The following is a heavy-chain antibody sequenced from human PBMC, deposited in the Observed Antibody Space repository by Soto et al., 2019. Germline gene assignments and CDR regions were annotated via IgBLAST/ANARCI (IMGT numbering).Heavy chain of an antibody. D-gene: IGHD6-25*01. Sequence: PGGSLRLSCAASGFTFSMYWMHWVRQAPGKGLVWVSRINNDGSSTIYADSVKGRFTISRDNSKNTLYLQMNSLRAEDTAVYFCARDERYNWLEPWGQASLVTVS. CDR1: GFTFSMYW. CDR2: INNDGSST. V-gene: IGHV3-74*01. J-gene: IGHJ5*02. CDR3: ARDERYNWLEP.